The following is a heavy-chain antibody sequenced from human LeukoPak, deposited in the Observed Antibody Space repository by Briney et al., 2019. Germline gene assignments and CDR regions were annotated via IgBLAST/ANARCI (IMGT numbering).Heavy chain of an antibody. J-gene: IGHJ4*02. Sequence: ASVKVSCKASAYTFTGYYMHWVRQAPGQGLEGLGRINPNSGGTNYAQKFQGRVTMTRDTSISTAYMELSRLRSDDTAVYYCASGVLRWGSSFDYWGQGTLVTVSS. CDR1: AYTFTGYY. CDR3: ASGVLRWGSSFDY. V-gene: IGHV1-2*06. D-gene: IGHD2/OR15-2a*01. CDR2: INPNSGGT.